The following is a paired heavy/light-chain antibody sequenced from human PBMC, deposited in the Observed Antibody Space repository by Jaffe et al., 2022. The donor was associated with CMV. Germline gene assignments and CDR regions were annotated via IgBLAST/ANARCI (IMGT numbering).Light chain of an antibody. V-gene: IGLV2-23*02. CDR2: EVI. J-gene: IGLJ3*02. CDR1: SSDVGSYNL. Sequence: QSALTQPASVSGSPGQSITISCTGTSSDVGSYNLVSWYQQYPHKAPKLMIYEVIKRPSGVSNRFSGSKSGNTASLTISGLQAEDEADYYCCSYAGSGTWVLGGGTKLTVL. CDR3: CSYAGSGTWV.
Heavy chain of an antibody. CDR3: ARWKSFDI. Sequence: EVQLVESGGGLVQPGGSLRLSCVASGFTFSSNWMTWVRQAPGKGLEWVANIKEDGSEKNYVDSVKGRFTISRDNAKNSLYLQMDTLRVEDTAVYYCARWKSFDIWGQGTMVTVSS. V-gene: IGHV3-7*01. D-gene: IGHD1-1*01. J-gene: IGHJ3*02. CDR2: IKEDGSEK. CDR1: GFTFSSNW.